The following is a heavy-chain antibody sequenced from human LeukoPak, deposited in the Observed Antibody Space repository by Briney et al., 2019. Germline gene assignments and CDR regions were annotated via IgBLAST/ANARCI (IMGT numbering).Heavy chain of an antibody. CDR2: IFGSGGSA. CDR1: GFTFNNYA. J-gene: IGHJ4*02. Sequence: GGSLRLSCTASGFTFNNYATYWVRQAPRKGLEWVAGIFGSGGSADYADSVRGRFTISRDNSRNTVYLQMDSLRGEDTALYYCTKTTTGYSSGQYPGWPADHWGQGALVTVSS. V-gene: IGHV3-23*01. CDR3: TKTTTGYSSGQYPGWPADH. D-gene: IGHD3-22*01.